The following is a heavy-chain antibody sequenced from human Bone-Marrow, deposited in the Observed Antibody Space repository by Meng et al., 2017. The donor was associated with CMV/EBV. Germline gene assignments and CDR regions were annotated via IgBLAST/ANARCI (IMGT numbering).Heavy chain of an antibody. V-gene: IGHV1-69*05. CDR2: IIPIFGTA. Sequence: SVKVSCKASGGTFSSYAISWVRQAPGQGLEWMGGIIPIFGTANYAQKFQGRVTITTDESTSTAYMELSSLKASDTAMYYCARWDPHHAFDIWGQGTMVTVSS. J-gene: IGHJ3*02. D-gene: IGHD1-26*01. CDR1: GGTFSSYA. CDR3: ARWDPHHAFDI.